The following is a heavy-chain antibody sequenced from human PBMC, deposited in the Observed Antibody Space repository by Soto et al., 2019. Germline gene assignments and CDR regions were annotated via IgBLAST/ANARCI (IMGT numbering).Heavy chain of an antibody. CDR3: ARDSRYDCWNHGEGFDY. CDR1: GFTFSSYA. CDR2: ISYDGSNK. J-gene: IGHJ4*02. D-gene: IGHD1-1*01. V-gene: IGHV3-30-3*01. Sequence: QVQLVESGGGVVQPGRSLRLSCAASGFTFSSYAMHWVRQAPGKGLEWVAVISYDGSNKYYADSVKGRFTISRDNSKNTLYLQMNSLRAEDTAVYYCARDSRYDCWNHGEGFDYWGQGTLVTVSS.